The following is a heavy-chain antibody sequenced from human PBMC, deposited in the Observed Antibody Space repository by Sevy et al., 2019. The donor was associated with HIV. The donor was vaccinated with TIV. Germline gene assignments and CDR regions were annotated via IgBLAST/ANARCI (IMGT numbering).Heavy chain of an antibody. CDR2: IYSSGST. CDR3: AREEMATIVAFDI. D-gene: IGHD5-12*01. V-gene: IGHV4-4*07. J-gene: IGHJ3*02. CDR1: GASISSYY. Sequence: SETLSLTCTVSGASISSYYWSWIRQPAGKGLEWIGRIYSSGSTNYNPSLKSRVTMSADRSKNQFSLKLSSVTAADTAVVYCAREEMATIVAFDIWGQGTMVTVSS.